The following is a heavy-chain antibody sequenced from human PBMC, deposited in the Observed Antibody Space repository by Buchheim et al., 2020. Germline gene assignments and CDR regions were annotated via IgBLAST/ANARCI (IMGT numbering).Heavy chain of an antibody. V-gene: IGHV3-23*01. J-gene: IGHJ4*02. CDR1: GFTFNSYV. CDR3: AKNVGSGIAARLDY. D-gene: IGHD6-13*01. CDR2: IGASGDST. Sequence: EVQLLESGGVLVQPGGSLRLSCAASGFTFNSYVMTWVRQAPGKGLEWVSTIGASGDSTYYADSVKGRFTISRDNSKNTLNLQMNSLRAEDTAVYYCAKNVGSGIAARLDYWGQGTL.